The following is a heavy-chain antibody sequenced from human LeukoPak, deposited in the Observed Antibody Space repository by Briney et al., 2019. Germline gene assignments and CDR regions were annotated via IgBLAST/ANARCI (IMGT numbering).Heavy chain of an antibody. CDR1: GGSIISNSYY. D-gene: IGHD4-17*01. Sequence: SETLSLTCTASGGSIISNSYYWGWIRQPPGKGLEWIGSISYSGSTYYNSSLKSRVTISVDMSKNQFSLKLSSVTAADTAVYYCARGGYGDYVRDFDYWGQGTLVTVSS. V-gene: IGHV4-39*01. J-gene: IGHJ4*02. CDR2: ISYSGST. CDR3: ARGGYGDYVRDFDY.